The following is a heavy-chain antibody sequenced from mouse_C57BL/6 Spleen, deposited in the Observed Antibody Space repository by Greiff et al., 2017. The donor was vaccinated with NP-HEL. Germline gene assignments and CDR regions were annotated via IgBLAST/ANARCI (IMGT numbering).Heavy chain of an antibody. V-gene: IGHV1-82*01. J-gene: IGHJ1*03. CDR1: GYAFSSSW. D-gene: IGHD1-1*01. Sequence: VQLQQSGPELVKPGASVKISCKASGYAFSSSWMNWVKQRPGKGLEWIGRIYPGDGDTNYNGKFKGKATLTADKSSSTAYMQLSSLTSEDSAVYFCAREEGYYYGSSRYWYFDVWGTGTTVTVSS. CDR3: AREEGYYYGSSRYWYFDV. CDR2: IYPGDGDT.